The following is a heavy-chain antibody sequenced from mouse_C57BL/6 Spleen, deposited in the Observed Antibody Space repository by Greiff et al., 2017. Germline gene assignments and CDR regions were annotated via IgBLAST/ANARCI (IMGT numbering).Heavy chain of an antibody. V-gene: IGHV1-50*01. J-gene: IGHJ2*01. D-gene: IGHD1-1*01. CDR3: ANYGSSFDY. CDR2: IDPSDSYT. CDR1: GYTFTSYW. Sequence: QVQLQQPGAELVKPGASVKLSCKASGYTFTSYWMQWVKQRPGQGLEWIGEIDPSDSYTNYNQKFKGKATLTVDTSSSTAYMQLRSLTSEDSAVYYCANYGSSFDYWGQGTTLTVSS.